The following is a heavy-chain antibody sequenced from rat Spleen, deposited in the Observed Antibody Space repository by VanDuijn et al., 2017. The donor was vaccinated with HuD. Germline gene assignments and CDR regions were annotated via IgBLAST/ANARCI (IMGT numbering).Heavy chain of an antibody. CDR3: AVSGYGY. CDR2: ISYDGSST. D-gene: IGHD4-3*01. Sequence: EVQLVESGGGLVQPGRSLKLSCAASGFTFSDYSMAWVRQAPKKGPEWVATISYDGSSTYYRDSVKGRFAISRDNAENSVYLQMNSLRSEDTATYYCAVSGYGYWGQGVMVTVSS. J-gene: IGHJ2*01. CDR1: GFTFSDYS. V-gene: IGHV5-7*01.